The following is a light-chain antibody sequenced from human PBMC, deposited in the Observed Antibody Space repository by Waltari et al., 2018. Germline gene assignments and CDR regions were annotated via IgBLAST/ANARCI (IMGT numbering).Light chain of an antibody. CDR1: SSHIGSGYD. CDR2: GNV. V-gene: IGLV1-40*01. CDR3: QSYDDSLSGWV. J-gene: IGLJ3*02. Sequence: QSVLTQPPSVSGAPGQRVPISCTGSSSHIGSGYDLHWYQQLPGTAPKLLIYGNVVRPSGVPDRFSASKSGTSASLAITGLQAEDEADYYCQSYDDSLSGWVFGGGTKVTVL.